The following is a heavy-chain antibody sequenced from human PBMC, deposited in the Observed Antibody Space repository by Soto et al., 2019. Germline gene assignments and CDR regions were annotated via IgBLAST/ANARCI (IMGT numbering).Heavy chain of an antibody. CDR3: AKTSGYETAYYGMDA. J-gene: IGHJ6*01. V-gene: IGHV3-23*01. CDR2: VGGSGGLA. CDR1: GFTFKNYA. D-gene: IGHD5-12*01. Sequence: EVQLLESGGGLVQPGGSLRLSCSASGFTFKNYAVSWVRHPPGKGLEWVAVVGGSGGLAYYADSVKGRFIISRDNYKNTLNLQMNSLRAEDTAIYYCAKTSGYETAYYGMDAWGRGTAVAVSS.